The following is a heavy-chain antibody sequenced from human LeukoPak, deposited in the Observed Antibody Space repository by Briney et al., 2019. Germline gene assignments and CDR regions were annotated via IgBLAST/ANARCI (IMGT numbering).Heavy chain of an antibody. Sequence: SETLSLTCAVYGGSFSGYYWSWIRQPPGKGLEWIGEINHSGSTNYNPSLKSRVTISVDTSKNQFSLKLSSVTAADTAVYYCARVDINIYYYGMDVWGQGTTVTVS. CDR3: ARVDINIYYYGMDV. CDR2: INHSGST. D-gene: IGHD2-2*03. V-gene: IGHV4-34*01. J-gene: IGHJ6*02. CDR1: GGSFSGYY.